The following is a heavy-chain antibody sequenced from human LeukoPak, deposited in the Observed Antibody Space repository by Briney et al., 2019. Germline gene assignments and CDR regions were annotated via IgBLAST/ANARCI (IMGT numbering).Heavy chain of an antibody. CDR1: GGSLISTTYY. CDR2: IYYSGST. Sequence: PSETLSLTCAVSGGSLISTTYYWGWIRQPPGKGLGWIGSIYYSGSTYYNPSLKSRVTVSVDMSKNQFSLQLSSVTAADTAVYYCARVFDSWGQGTLVTVSS. V-gene: IGHV4-39*07. J-gene: IGHJ4*02. CDR3: ARVFDS.